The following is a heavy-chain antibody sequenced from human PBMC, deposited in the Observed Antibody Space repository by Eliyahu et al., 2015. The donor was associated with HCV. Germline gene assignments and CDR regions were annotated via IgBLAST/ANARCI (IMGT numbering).Heavy chain of an antibody. J-gene: IGHJ3*02. D-gene: IGHD3-10*01. Sequence: QITLQESGPTLVKATQTLTLTCNFSGFSLSTTGLAVGWIRQPPGKALEWLALIFWDNDKRYSPSLKSRLTITKDTSKNEVVLTMTNMDPVDTGTYFCAHRGEVLSSGSGRYFTFDMWGQGRMVTVSS. CDR1: GFSLSTTGLA. V-gene: IGHV2-5*02. CDR3: AHRGEVLSSGSGRYFTFDM. CDR2: IFWDNDK.